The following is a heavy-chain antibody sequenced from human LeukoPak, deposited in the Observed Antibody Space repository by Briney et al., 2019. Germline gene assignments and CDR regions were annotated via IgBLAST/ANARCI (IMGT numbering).Heavy chain of an antibody. Sequence: PSETLSLTCTVSGGSISSYYWSWIRQPPGKGLEWIGYIYYSGSTNYNPSLKSRVTISVDTSKNQFSLKLSSVTAADTAVYYCARGIIAAAATVDYWGQGTLVTVSS. CDR3: ARGIIAAAATVDY. D-gene: IGHD6-13*01. CDR2: IYYSGST. CDR1: GGSISSYY. V-gene: IGHV4-59*01. J-gene: IGHJ4*02.